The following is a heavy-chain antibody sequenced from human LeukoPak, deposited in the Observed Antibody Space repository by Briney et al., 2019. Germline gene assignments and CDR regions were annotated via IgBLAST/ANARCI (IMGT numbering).Heavy chain of an antibody. CDR3: ARAELPGIAAAAVGY. CDR2: IYHSGST. Sequence: MPSETLSLTCAVSGGSISSSNWWSWVRQPPGKGLEWIGEIYHSGSTNYNPSLKSRVTISVDTSKNQFSLKLSSVTAADTAVYYCARAELPGIAAAAVGYRGQGTLVTVSS. D-gene: IGHD6-13*01. CDR1: GGSISSSNW. J-gene: IGHJ4*02. V-gene: IGHV4-4*02.